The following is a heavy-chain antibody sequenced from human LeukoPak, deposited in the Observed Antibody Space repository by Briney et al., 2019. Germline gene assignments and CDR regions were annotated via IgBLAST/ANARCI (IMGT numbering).Heavy chain of an antibody. CDR2: ISYDGSNK. V-gene: IGHV3-30*01. D-gene: IGHD1-1*01. Sequence: GRSLRLSCAASGFTFSSYAMHWVRQAPGKGLEWVAVISYDGSNKYYADSVKGRFTISRDNSKNTLYLQMNSLRAEDTAVYYCAREIKNGGYFDYWGQGTLVTVSS. J-gene: IGHJ4*02. CDR3: AREIKNGGYFDY. CDR1: GFTFSSYA.